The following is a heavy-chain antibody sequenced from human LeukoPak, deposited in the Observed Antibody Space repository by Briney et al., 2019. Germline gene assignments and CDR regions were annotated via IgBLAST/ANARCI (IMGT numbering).Heavy chain of an antibody. J-gene: IGHJ4*02. V-gene: IGHV1-18*01. CDR1: GYSFTNYG. CDR3: ARSTLGIEFDC. D-gene: IGHD7-27*01. CDR2: ISAYNNIA. Sequence: ASVKVSCMASGYSFTNYGISWVRQAPGQGLEWMGWISAYNNIAQYAQRLEDGVTQTPETSTWTAYVELMSLRSDDTAVYYCARSTLGIEFDCWGQGSLVTVSS.